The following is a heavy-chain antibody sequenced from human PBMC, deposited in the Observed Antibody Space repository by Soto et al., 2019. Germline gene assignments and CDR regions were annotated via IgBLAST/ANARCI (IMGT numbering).Heavy chain of an antibody. CDR2: IMPLFGTV. Sequence: QVQLVQSGAEVKKPGSSVKVSCKASGGTFSTYPISWVRQAPGQGLEWMGEIMPLFGTVNYAQKFQDRVTITADESTSTTYMDLSSLRSGDTAVYYCAREYGGGLDLWGRCTLVTVSS. CDR3: AREYGGGLDL. V-gene: IGHV1-69*12. CDR1: GGTFSTYP. D-gene: IGHD1-26*01. J-gene: IGHJ2*01.